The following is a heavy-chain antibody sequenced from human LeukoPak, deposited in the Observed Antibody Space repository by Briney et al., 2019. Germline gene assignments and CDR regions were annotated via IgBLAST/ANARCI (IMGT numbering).Heavy chain of an antibody. V-gene: IGHV1-2*02. Sequence: ASVKVSCKASGYTFTGYYTHWVRQAPGQGLEWMGWINPNSGGTNYAQKFQGRVTMTRDTSISTAYMELSRLRSDDTAVYYCARGVDYVWGSYRYTPPDYWGQGTLVTVSS. CDR3: ARGVDYVWGSYRYTPPDY. CDR1: GYTFTGYY. CDR2: INPNSGGT. J-gene: IGHJ4*02. D-gene: IGHD3-16*02.